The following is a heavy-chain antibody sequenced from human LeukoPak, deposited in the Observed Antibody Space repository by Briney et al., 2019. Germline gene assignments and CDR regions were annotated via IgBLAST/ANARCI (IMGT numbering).Heavy chain of an antibody. V-gene: IGHV3-53*05. CDR3: AKDNRRDGYSIDY. J-gene: IGHJ4*02. D-gene: IGHD5-24*01. Sequence: GGSLRLSCAASGFTVSSNYMSWVRQAPGKGLEWVSVIYSGGSTYYADSVKGRFTISRDNSKNTLYLQMNSLRAEDTALYYCAKDNRRDGYSIDYWGQGTLVTVSS. CDR1: GFTVSSNY. CDR2: IYSGGST.